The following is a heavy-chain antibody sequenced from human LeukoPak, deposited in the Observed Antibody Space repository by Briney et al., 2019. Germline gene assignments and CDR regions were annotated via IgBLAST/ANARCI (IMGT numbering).Heavy chain of an antibody. J-gene: IGHJ4*02. CDR3: ARVTTGGYYNY. CDR2: IYTSGST. Sequence: PSETLSLTCTVSGGSISSGSYYWSWIRQPAGKGLEWIGRIYTSGSTNYNPSLKSRVTISLDTSENHFSLKLGSVTAADTAVYYCARVTTGGYYNYWGQGTLVTVSS. CDR1: GGSISSGSYY. D-gene: IGHD3-22*01. V-gene: IGHV4-61*02.